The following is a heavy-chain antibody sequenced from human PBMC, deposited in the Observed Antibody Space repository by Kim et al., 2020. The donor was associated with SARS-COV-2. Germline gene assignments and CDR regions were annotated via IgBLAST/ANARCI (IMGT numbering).Heavy chain of an antibody. J-gene: IGHJ4*02. CDR1: GGTFSSYA. V-gene: IGHV1-69*13. CDR2: IIPIFGTA. D-gene: IGHD3-10*01. CDR3: ARIMVRGAGSDY. Sequence: SVKVSCKASGGTFSSYAISWVRQAPGQGLEWMGGIIPIFGTANYAQKFQGRVTITADESTSTAYMELSSLRSEDTAVYCCARIMVRGAGSDYWGQGTLVTVSS.